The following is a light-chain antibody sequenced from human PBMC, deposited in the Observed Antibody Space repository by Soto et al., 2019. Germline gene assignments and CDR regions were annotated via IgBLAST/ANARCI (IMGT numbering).Light chain of an antibody. Sequence: EVVMSLSLATVSVYTRERATVSCRASQSVSSNLAWYQQKPGQAPRLLIYAISTRAAGIPDRFSGSGSGTDFTLSISRLEPEDFAVYYCQQYGSSGRFGEGAKVDIK. CDR1: QSVSSN. J-gene: IGKJ1*01. V-gene: IGKV3-20*01. CDR3: QQYGSSGR. CDR2: AIS.